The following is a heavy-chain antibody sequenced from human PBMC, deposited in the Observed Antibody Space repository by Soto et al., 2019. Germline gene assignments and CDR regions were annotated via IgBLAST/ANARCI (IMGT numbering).Heavy chain of an antibody. V-gene: IGHV6-1*01. Sequence: SQTLSLTCGISGDSVSSNTATWNWIRQSPSRGLEWLGRTYYRSQWHNEYEESVKGRITISPDTSKNQFSLQLNSMSPEDTAVCYCARERGFLSEALDIWGRGTMVTVSS. CDR1: GDSVSSNTAT. CDR2: TYYRSQWHN. D-gene: IGHD2-21*01. J-gene: IGHJ3*02. CDR3: ARERGFLSEALDI.